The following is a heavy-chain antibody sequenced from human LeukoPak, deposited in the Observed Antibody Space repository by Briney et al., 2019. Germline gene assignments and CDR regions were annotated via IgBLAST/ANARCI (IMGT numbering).Heavy chain of an antibody. CDR1: GDSISSYY. Sequence: PSETLSLTCTVSGDSISSYYWSWIRQPPGKGLEWIGYTYHSGSTNYNPSLKSRVTISADTSKDQFSLKLASVTAADTAVYYCATGYSSTWYYFDYWGQGALVTVS. CDR2: TYHSGST. V-gene: IGHV4-59*01. J-gene: IGHJ4*02. CDR3: ATGYSSTWYYFDY. D-gene: IGHD6-13*01.